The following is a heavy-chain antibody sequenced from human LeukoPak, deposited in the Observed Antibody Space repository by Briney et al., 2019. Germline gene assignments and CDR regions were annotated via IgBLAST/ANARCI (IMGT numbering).Heavy chain of an antibody. V-gene: IGHV3-30*03. CDR2: ISYDGSNK. Sequence: GGSLRLSCAATEFTFSNYGMHWVRQAPGKGLEWVAVISYDGSNKYYADSVKGRFTISRDNSKNTLYLQMNSLRAEDTAVYYCARDQVATTRYYYYGMDVWGQGTTVTVSS. CDR1: EFTFSNYG. CDR3: ARDQVATTRYYYYGMDV. J-gene: IGHJ6*02. D-gene: IGHD5-12*01.